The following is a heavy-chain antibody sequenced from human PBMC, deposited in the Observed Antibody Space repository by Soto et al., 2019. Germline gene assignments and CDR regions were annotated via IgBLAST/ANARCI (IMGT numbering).Heavy chain of an antibody. CDR2: IYYSGST. Sequence: QLQLQESGPGLVKPSETLSLTCTVSGGSISSSSYYWGWIRQPPGKGLEWIGSIYYSGSTYYNPSLKSRVTISVDTSKNQFSLKLSSVTAADTAVYYCARPTSYGLFDYWGQGTLVTVSS. J-gene: IGHJ4*02. V-gene: IGHV4-39*01. CDR1: GGSISSSSYY. D-gene: IGHD5-18*01. CDR3: ARPTSYGLFDY.